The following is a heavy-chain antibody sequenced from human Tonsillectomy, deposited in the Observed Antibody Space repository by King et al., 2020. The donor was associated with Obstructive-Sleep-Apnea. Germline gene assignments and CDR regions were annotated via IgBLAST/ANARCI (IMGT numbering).Heavy chain of an antibody. D-gene: IGHD5-18*01. CDR2: ISYDGNIK. CDR3: AKDRGYSFGYIDYYFDY. J-gene: IGHJ4*02. Sequence: VQLVESGGGVVQPGRSLRLSCAASRFTFSSYSMHWVRRAPGKGLEWVAIISYDGNIKYYADSVKGRFTISRDNSKNTLFLQMNSLRTEDTAVYYCAKDRGYSFGYIDYYFDYWDQGTLVTVSS. CDR1: RFTFSSYS. V-gene: IGHV3-30-3*01.